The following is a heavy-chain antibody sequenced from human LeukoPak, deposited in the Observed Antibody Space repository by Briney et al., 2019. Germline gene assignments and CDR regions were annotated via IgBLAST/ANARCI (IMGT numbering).Heavy chain of an antibody. CDR2: IYYSGST. J-gene: IGHJ3*02. V-gene: IGHV4-59*08. Sequence: SETLSLTCTVSGGSISSYYWSWIRQSPGKGLEWIGYIYYSGSTNYNPSLKSRVTISVDTSKNQLSLKLSSVTAADTAAYYCARHSDRGGDCLSGAFDIWDQGTLVTVSS. D-gene: IGHD2-21*02. CDR1: GGSISSYY. CDR3: ARHSDRGGDCLSGAFDI.